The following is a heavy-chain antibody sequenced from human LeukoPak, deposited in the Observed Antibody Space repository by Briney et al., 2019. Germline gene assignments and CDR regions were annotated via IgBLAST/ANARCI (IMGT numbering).Heavy chain of an antibody. CDR3: TSGSAY. CDR2: IRSKANNYAT. J-gene: IGHJ4*02. V-gene: IGHV3-73*01. CDR1: GFTISGST. Sequence: GGSLRLSCAASGFTISGSTMHWVRRAPGKGLEWVGRIRSKANNYATAYAASVEGRFTISRDDSKNTAYLQMNSLKTEDTAVYYCTSGSAYWGQGTLVTVSS.